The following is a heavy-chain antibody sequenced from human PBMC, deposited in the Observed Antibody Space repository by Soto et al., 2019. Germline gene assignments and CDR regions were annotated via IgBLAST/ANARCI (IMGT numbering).Heavy chain of an antibody. CDR3: ARRSSGWYFDF. CDR2: ISGSDDST. J-gene: IGHJ4*02. CDR1: GFTFSSYA. D-gene: IGHD6-19*01. Sequence: EMQLLESGGGLVQPGGSLRLSCAASGFTFSSYAMNWVRQAPGKGLEWVSVISGSDDSTYYADSVKGRFTISRDNSKNTLYLQMNSLRAEDTAVYYCARRSSGWYFDFWGQGTLVTVSS. V-gene: IGHV3-23*01.